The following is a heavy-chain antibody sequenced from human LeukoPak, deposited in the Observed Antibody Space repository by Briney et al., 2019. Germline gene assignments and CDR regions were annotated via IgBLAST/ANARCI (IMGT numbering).Heavy chain of an antibody. CDR3: ARMVGDSGWFDY. J-gene: IGHJ4*02. D-gene: IGHD6-19*01. CDR1: GGSISSSNYY. CDR2: IYYSGST. Sequence: PSETLSLTCTVSGGSISSSNYYWGWIRQPPGKGLEWIGSIYYSGSTYYNPSLKSRVTISVDTSKNQFSLKLSSVTAADTAVYYCARMVGDSGWFDYWGQGTLVTVSS. V-gene: IGHV4-39*01.